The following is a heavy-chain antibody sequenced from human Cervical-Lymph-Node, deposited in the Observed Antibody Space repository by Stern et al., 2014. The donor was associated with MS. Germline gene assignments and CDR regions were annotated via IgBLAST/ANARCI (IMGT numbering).Heavy chain of an antibody. J-gene: IGHJ5*02. D-gene: IGHD5-18*01. CDR3: ARRATYNEWKQIWGGWFDP. Sequence: QVQLVQSGPGLVKPSQTLSLTCTVSGDSISGGGYYWSWIRQPPGKGLEWIGHIYYSGNTHYNPSIKSRVTMSVDTSNNQFSLRLRSVTAADTAVYYCARRATYNEWKQIWGGWFDPWGQGTLVTVSS. CDR1: GDSISGGGYY. V-gene: IGHV4-31*03. CDR2: IYYSGNT.